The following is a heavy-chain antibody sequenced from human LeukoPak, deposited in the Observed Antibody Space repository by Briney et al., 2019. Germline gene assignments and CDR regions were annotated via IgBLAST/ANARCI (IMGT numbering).Heavy chain of an antibody. V-gene: IGHV4-38-2*01. CDR3: ARHGLLLWFGESWDV. D-gene: IGHD3-10*01. J-gene: IGHJ6*04. Sequence: SETLSLTCAVSGYSFSYGYYWVWIGQPPGRGVERSGSLYHSVSAYDNTSLRSRVSMSVDTSKNQISLTLSVVTAADTSVYYCARHGLLLWFGESWDVWGKGTTVTVSS. CDR2: LYHSVSA. CDR1: GYSFSYGYY.